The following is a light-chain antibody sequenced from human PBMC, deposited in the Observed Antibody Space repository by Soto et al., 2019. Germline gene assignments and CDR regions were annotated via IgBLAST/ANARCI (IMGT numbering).Light chain of an antibody. V-gene: IGLV2-14*03. J-gene: IGLJ1*01. Sequence: QSVLKQPATVSGSPRHAITICCTGTSSDVGGFNSFSWYQLRPGTAPKLIRCCVVDRPSGVSYRFSGSKSVNTASLPIPALQAADEADYFCSSYTTTMTHAFGSGTKPTVL. CDR3: SSYTTTMTHA. CDR2: CVV. CDR1: SSDVGGFNS.